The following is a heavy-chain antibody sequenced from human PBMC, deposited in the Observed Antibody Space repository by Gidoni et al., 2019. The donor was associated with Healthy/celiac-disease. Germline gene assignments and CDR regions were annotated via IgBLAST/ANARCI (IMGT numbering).Heavy chain of an antibody. D-gene: IGHD3-22*01. CDR2: INPSGGST. J-gene: IGHJ5*02. V-gene: IGHV1-46*01. CDR3: ARERVNYYDSSVVEGGGWFEP. CDR1: GYTFTSHY. Sequence: QVQLVQSGAEVKKPGASVKISFKASGYTFTSHYMHWVRQAPGQGLEWMGIINPSGGSTSYAQKFKSRVTMTKDTSTSTVYMELSSLRSEDTAVYYCARERVNYYDSSVVEGGGWFEPWGQGTLVTVSS.